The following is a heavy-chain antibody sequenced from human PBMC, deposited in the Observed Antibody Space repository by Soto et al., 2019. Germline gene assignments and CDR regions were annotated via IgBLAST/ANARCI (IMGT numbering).Heavy chain of an antibody. CDR2: IVVDSGDT. CDR3: ETENWFDP. Sequence: QMQLVQSGPEVKKPGTSVKVSCKASGFTFTSSAVRWVRQARGQRLEWIGWIVVDSGDTNYAQSFQERVTITRDRSTSTTYLELSSMRSEYTAVYYGETENWFDPWGQGTLVTVSS. V-gene: IGHV1-58*01. CDR1: GFTFTSSA. J-gene: IGHJ5*02.